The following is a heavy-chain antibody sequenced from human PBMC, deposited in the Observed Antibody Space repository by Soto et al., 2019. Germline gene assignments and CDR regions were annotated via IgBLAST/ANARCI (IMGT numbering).Heavy chain of an antibody. V-gene: IGHV3-30-3*01. CDR2: ISYDGSNK. D-gene: IGHD2-2*02. Sequence: QVQLVESGGGVVQPGRSLRLSCAASGFTFSSYAMHWVRQAPGKGLEWVAVISYDGSNKYYADSVKGRFTISRDNSKNTRYLQMNSLRAEDTAVYYGARDRRSLAAIVVVPAAIGLPDDWGQGTLVTVSS. CDR1: GFTFSSYA. J-gene: IGHJ4*02. CDR3: ARDRRSLAAIVVVPAAIGLPDD.